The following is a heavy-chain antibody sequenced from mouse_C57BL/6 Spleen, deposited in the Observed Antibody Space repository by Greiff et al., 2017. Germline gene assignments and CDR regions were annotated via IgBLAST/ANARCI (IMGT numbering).Heavy chain of an antibody. V-gene: IGHV1-80*01. CDR2: IYPGDGDT. J-gene: IGHJ1*03. CDR3: ARGDYYGSRYFDV. D-gene: IGHD1-1*01. Sequence: VQLQQSGAELVKPGASVKISCKASGYAFSSSWMNWVKQRPGKGLEWIGQIYPGDGDTNYNGKFKGKATLTADKSSSTAYMQLSSLTSEDSAVYFCARGDYYGSRYFDVWGTGTTVTVSS. CDR1: GYAFSSSW.